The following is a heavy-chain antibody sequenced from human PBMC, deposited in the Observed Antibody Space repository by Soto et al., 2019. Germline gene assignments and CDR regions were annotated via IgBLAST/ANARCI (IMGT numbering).Heavy chain of an antibody. D-gene: IGHD1-26*01. V-gene: IGHV4-30-4*01. CDR3: ARVPSGSYPGYFDY. CDR2: IYYSGST. J-gene: IGHJ4*02. Sequence: SETLSLTCTVSGGSISSGDYYWSWIRQPPGKGLEWIGYIYYSGSTYYNPSLKSRVTISVDTSKNQFSLKLSSVTAADTAVYYCARVPSGSYPGYFDYWGQGTLVTVSS. CDR1: GGSISSGDYY.